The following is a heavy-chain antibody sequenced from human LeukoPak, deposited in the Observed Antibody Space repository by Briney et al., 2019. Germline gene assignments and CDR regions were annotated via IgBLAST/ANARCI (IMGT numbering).Heavy chain of an antibody. V-gene: IGHV3-30*02. D-gene: IGHD3-9*01. CDR3: ARDGVAFNFDWLGGSPGLIDY. CDR2: IRYDGNDK. Sequence: GGSLRLSCVASGFTFNAFGMHWVREAPGKGLEWVAFIRYDGNDKYYSGSVEGRFTISRDNAKNSLYLQMNSLRAEDTAVYYCARDGVAFNFDWLGGSPGLIDYWGQGTLVTVSS. CDR1: GFTFNAFG. J-gene: IGHJ4*02.